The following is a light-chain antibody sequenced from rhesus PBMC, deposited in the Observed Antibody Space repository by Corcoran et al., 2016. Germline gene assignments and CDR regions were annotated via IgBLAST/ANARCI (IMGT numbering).Light chain of an antibody. CDR1: QGISSY. V-gene: IGKV1-38*01. CDR3: QQRNSYPLT. J-gene: IGKJ4*01. Sequence: DIQLTQSPSSLSASVGDRVTITCRASQGISSYLAWYQQKSGKAPKLLIYDASNLQSGVPSRFSGSGSRTEFTLTSSSLQPEDFATYYCQQRNSYPLTFGGGTKVEIK. CDR2: DAS.